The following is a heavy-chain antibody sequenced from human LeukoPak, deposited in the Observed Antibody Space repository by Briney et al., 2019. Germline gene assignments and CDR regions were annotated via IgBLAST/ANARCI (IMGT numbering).Heavy chain of an antibody. CDR3: ARDTGSSPSGAYYYYGMDV. D-gene: IGHD1-26*01. V-gene: IGHV3-48*04. CDR2: ISSTGGTI. Sequence: GGSLRLSCAASGFTFSSNSMNWVRQAPGKGLEWVSYISSTGGTIYYADSMKGRFTISRDNAKNSLYLQMNSLRAEDTAVYYCARDTGSSPSGAYYYYGMDVWGQGTTVTVSS. CDR1: GFTFSSNS. J-gene: IGHJ6*02.